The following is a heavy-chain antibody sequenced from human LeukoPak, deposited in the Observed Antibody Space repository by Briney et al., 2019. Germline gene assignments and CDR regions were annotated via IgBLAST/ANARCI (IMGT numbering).Heavy chain of an antibody. D-gene: IGHD2-2*02. CDR2: ISAYNGNT. Sequence: ASVKVSCKASGYTFTSYGISWVRQAPGQVLEWMGWISAYNGNTNYAQKLQGRVTMTTDTSTITAYMELRSLRSDDTAVYYCARDLIVVVPAAIGGNWYDPWGQGTLVTVSS. CDR1: GYTFTSYG. V-gene: IGHV1-18*01. J-gene: IGHJ5*02. CDR3: ARDLIVVVPAAIGGNWYDP.